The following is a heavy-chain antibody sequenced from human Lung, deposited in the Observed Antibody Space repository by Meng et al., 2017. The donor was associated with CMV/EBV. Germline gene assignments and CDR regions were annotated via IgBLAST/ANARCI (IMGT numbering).Heavy chain of an antibody. CDR2: ISLSEATV. CDR1: GFTFSNYE. J-gene: IGHJ4*02. V-gene: IGHV3-48*03. Sequence: GESLRLSCAASGFTFSNYEMHWVRQAPGKGLKWVAYISLSEATVHYADSVKGRFTISRDNAKNFLYLQMNSLRAEDTAVYYCARMYSGSRPFDAWGQGTLVTVSS. CDR3: ARMYSGSRPFDA. D-gene: IGHD3-10*01.